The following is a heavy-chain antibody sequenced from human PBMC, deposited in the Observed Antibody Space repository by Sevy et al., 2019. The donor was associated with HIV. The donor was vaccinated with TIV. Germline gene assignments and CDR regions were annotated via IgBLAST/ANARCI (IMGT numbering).Heavy chain of an antibody. CDR2: IYYSGST. Sequence: SETLSLTCTVSGGSISSYYWSWIRQPPGKGLEWIGYIYYSGSTNYNPSLKSRVTISVDTSKNLFSLKLSSVTAADTAVYYCARGAVAAINWFDPWGQGTLVTVSS. J-gene: IGHJ5*02. V-gene: IGHV4-59*01. D-gene: IGHD6-19*01. CDR1: GGSISSYY. CDR3: ARGAVAAINWFDP.